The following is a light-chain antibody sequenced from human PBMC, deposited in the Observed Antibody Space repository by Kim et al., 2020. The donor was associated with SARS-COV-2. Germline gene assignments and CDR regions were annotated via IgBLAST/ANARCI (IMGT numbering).Light chain of an antibody. CDR2: EVS. CDR3: CSYAGSSTLYV. CDR1: SSDVGSYNL. J-gene: IGLJ1*01. Sequence: QSALTQPASVSGSPGQSITISCTGTSSDVGSYNLVSWYQQHPGKAPKLMIYEVSKRPSGVSNRFSGSKSGNTASLTISGLQAEDEADYYCCSYAGSSTLYVFGTGTKVNV. V-gene: IGLV2-23*02.